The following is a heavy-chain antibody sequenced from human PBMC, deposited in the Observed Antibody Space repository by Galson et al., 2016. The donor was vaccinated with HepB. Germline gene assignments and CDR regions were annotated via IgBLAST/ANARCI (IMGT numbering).Heavy chain of an antibody. CDR3: TVCGLTGDLDY. Sequence: SLRLSCAASRFTFTNAWMSWVRQASGKGLEWVGRIKSKTDGGTTDYAALVKDRFTISRDDSKNTLYLQMNSLKTEDTAVYYCTVCGLTGDLDYWGRGTRVAVSS. V-gene: IGHV3-15*01. D-gene: IGHD3-9*01. CDR2: IKSKTDGGTT. J-gene: IGHJ4*03. CDR1: RFTFTNAW.